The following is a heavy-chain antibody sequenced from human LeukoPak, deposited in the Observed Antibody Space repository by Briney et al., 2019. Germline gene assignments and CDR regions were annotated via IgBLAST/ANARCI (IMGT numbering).Heavy chain of an antibody. CDR1: GFTFSTYA. CDR3: ARAALSSGWKAGVNY. D-gene: IGHD6-25*01. Sequence: GRSLRLSCAASGFTFSTYAMHWVRLPPGKGLEWVALISFDGNSKYYADSVKGRFTISRDSSKSTLYLQMNSLRAEDTAVYYCARAALSSGWKAGVNYWGQGTLVTVSP. CDR2: ISFDGNSK. J-gene: IGHJ4*02. V-gene: IGHV3-30*04.